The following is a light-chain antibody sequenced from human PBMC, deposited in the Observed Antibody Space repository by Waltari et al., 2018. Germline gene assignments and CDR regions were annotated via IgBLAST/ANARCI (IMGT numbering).Light chain of an antibody. Sequence: SFDLTQPPSVSVSPGQRVTISCSGYTLGQKHVSWYQPKPGQSPLLVIFQDKRRPSGIPERFSGSNSGSTATLTIRGTQSMDEADYYCQAWDSNTGVVFGGGTRLTVL. J-gene: IGLJ3*02. V-gene: IGLV3-1*01. CDR2: QDK. CDR3: QAWDSNTGVV. CDR1: TLGQKH.